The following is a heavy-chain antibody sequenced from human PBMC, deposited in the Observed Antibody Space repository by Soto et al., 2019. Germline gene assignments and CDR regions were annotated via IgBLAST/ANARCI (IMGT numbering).Heavy chain of an antibody. D-gene: IGHD3-16*02. J-gene: IGHJ3*02. CDR3: AKFSYDYVWGSYRHDAFDI. CDR1: GFTFSSYA. Sequence: GGSLRLSCAASGFTFSSYAMSWVRQAPGKGLEWVSAISGSGGSTYYADSVKGRFTISRDNSKNTLYLQMNSLRAEDTAVYYCAKFSYDYVWGSYRHDAFDIWGQGTMVTVSS. CDR2: ISGSGGST. V-gene: IGHV3-23*01.